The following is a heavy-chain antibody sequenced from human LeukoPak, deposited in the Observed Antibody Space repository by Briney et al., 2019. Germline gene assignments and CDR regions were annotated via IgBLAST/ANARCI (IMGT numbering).Heavy chain of an antibody. D-gene: IGHD2-2*01. CDR3: ACSSTNYYYYGMDV. CDR2: INHSGST. CDR1: GGSFSGYY. Sequence: PSETLSLTCAVYGGSFSGYYWSWIRQPPGKGLEWIGEINHSGSTNYNPSLKSRVTISVDTSKNQFSLKLSSVTAADTAVYYCACSSTNYYYYGMDVWGQGTTATVSS. J-gene: IGHJ6*02. V-gene: IGHV4-34*01.